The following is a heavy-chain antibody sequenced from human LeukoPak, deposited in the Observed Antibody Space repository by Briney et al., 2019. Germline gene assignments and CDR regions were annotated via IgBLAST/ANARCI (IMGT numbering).Heavy chain of an antibody. CDR3: AILVEQWLVSNDAFDI. J-gene: IGHJ3*02. CDR2: ISAYNGNT. D-gene: IGHD6-19*01. Sequence: GASVKVSCKASGYTFTSYGIGWVREAPGQGLEWMGWISAYNGNTNYAQKLQGRVTMTTDRSTSTAYMELTSLRSDDTAVYCCAILVEQWLVSNDAFDIWGQGTMVTVSS. CDR1: GYTFTSYG. V-gene: IGHV1-18*01.